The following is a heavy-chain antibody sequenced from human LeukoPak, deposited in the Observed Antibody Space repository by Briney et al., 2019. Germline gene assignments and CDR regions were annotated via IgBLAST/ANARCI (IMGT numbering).Heavy chain of an antibody. V-gene: IGHV4-30-4*01. D-gene: IGHD5-12*01. J-gene: IGHJ4*02. CDR3: ARRDIVATKDY. CDR2: IYYSGST. CDR1: GGSISSGDYY. Sequence: SETLSLTCTVSGGSISSGDYYWSWIRQPPGKGLEWIGYIYYSGSTYYNPSLKSRVTISVDTSKNQFSLKLSSVTAADTAVYYCARRDIVATKDYWGQGTLVTVSS.